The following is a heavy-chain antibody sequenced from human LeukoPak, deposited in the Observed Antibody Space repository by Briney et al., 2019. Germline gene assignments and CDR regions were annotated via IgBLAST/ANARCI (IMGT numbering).Heavy chain of an antibody. CDR1: GYSFTSYW. Sequence: GESLKISCKGSGYSFTSYWIGWVRPMPGKGLEWMGIIYPGDSDTRYSPSFQGQVAISADKSISTAYLQWSSLKASDTAMYYCARSYYPFYFDYWGQGTLVTVSS. CDR3: ARSYYPFYFDY. V-gene: IGHV5-51*01. D-gene: IGHD3-10*01. CDR2: IYPGDSDT. J-gene: IGHJ4*02.